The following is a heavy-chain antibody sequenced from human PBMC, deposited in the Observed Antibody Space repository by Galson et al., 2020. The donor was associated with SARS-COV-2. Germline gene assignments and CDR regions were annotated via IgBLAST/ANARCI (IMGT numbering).Heavy chain of an antibody. D-gene: IGHD3-3*01. V-gene: IGHV3-48*03. Sequence: GGSLRLSCAAFGFSFNSHEMNWVRQAPGKGLAWVAYIGARGGTTYYAESVKGRVTISRDNAQNSLYLGMSSLTVEDTAVYYCVRGVWSETPDDAFDVWGQGTMVTVSS. CDR3: VRGVWSETPDDAFDV. CDR2: IGARGGTT. CDR1: GFSFNSHE. J-gene: IGHJ3*01.